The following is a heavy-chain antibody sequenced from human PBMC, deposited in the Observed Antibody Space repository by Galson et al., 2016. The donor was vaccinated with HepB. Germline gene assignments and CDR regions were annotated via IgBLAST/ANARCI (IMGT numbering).Heavy chain of an antibody. Sequence: SISSGDYWWGWIRHPPGKRLEWIGIIYSSGHTHYNPSLKSRVTISIDTSKNQFSLKLTSVTAADTAIYYCMRQRGSDTWAFDYWGQGTLVTVSS. CDR3: MRQRGSDTWAFDY. CDR1: SISSGDYW. V-gene: IGHV4-39*01. CDR2: IYSSGHT. D-gene: IGHD3-10*01. J-gene: IGHJ4*02.